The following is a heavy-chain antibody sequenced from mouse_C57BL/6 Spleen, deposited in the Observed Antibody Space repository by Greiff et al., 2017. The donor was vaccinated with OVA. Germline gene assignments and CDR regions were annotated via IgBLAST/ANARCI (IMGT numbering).Heavy chain of an antibody. D-gene: IGHD2-5*01. CDR2: IDPSDSET. J-gene: IGHJ2*01. CDR3: ARKGIGPYSNYEDY. Sequence: QVQLQQPGAELVRPGSSVKLSCKASGYTFTSYWMHWVKQRPIQGLEWIGNIDPSDSETHYNQKFKDKATLTVDKSSSTAYMQLSSLTSEDSAVYYWARKGIGPYSNYEDYWGQGTTLTVSS. V-gene: IGHV1-52*01. CDR1: GYTFTSYW.